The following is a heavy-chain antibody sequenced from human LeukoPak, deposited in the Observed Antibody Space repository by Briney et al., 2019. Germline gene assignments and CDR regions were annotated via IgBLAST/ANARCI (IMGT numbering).Heavy chain of an antibody. CDR2: IRYDGSNK. Sequence: GGSLRLSCAASGFTFSSYGMHWVRQAPGKGPEWVAFIRYDGSNKYYADSVKGRFTISRDNSKNTLYLQMNSLRAEDTAVYYCAGGGWYYFDYWGQGTLVTVSS. CDR1: GFTFSSYG. V-gene: IGHV3-30*02. J-gene: IGHJ4*02. D-gene: IGHD6-19*01. CDR3: AGGGWYYFDY.